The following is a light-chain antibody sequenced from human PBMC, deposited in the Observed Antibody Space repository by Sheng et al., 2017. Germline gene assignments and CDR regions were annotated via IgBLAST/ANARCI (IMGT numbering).Light chain of an antibody. CDR1: QSVNSNY. CDR2: AAS. Sequence: EIVLTQSPGSLSLSPGDRATLSCRASQSVNSNYLAWYQQKPGQAPRLLIYAASSRATGIPDRFSGSGSGTDFTLIISRLEPEDFAVYYCQQYGSSPGTFGQGTKVEVK. J-gene: IGKJ1*01. V-gene: IGKV3-20*01. CDR3: QQYGSSPGT.